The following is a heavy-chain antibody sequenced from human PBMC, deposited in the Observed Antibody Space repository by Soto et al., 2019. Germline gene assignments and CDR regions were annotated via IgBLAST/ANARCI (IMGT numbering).Heavy chain of an antibody. D-gene: IGHD6-13*01. J-gene: IGHJ4*02. CDR1: GFTFSSYS. CDR3: ARDGDGSSWTDFDY. V-gene: IGHV3-48*02. Sequence: EVQLVESGGGLVQHGGSLRLSCAASGFTFSSYSMNWVRQAPGKGLEWVSYINIGNTYYADSVKGRFTISRDNAKNALYLQMSSLRDEDTAVYYCARDGDGSSWTDFDYWGQGTLVTVSS. CDR2: INIGNT.